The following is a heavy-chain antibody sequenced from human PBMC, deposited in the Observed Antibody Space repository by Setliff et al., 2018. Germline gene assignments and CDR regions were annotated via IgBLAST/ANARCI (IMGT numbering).Heavy chain of an antibody. J-gene: IGHJ4*01. Sequence: GGSLRLTCAASGFRFNIYAMSWVRQAPGKGLEWVSVVYSAGTSSYYGDSVKGRFTTSRANSKNILYLQMSSLRVEDTAVYYCAKDLCQSSSNKDFFASWGHGTLVTVSS. CDR3: AKDLCQSSSNKDFFAS. D-gene: IGHD6-6*01. V-gene: IGHV3-23*03. CDR1: GFRFNIYA. CDR2: VYSAGTSS.